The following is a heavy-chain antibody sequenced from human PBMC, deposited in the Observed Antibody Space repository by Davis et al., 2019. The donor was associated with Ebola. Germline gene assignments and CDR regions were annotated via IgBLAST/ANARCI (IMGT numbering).Heavy chain of an antibody. D-gene: IGHD3-3*01. CDR1: GFTLSDHY. CDR3: AKSKARDDSWSGLYYFDY. CDR2: ISGSGGST. Sequence: GESLKISCAASGFTLSDHYMDWVRQAPGKGLEWVSSISGSGGSTYYADSVKGRFTISRDNSKNTLYLQMNSLRAEDTAVYYCAKSKARDDSWSGLYYFDYWGQGTLVTVSS. J-gene: IGHJ4*02. V-gene: IGHV3-23*01.